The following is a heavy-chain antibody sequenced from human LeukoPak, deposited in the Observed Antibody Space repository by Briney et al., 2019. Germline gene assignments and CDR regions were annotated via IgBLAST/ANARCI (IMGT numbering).Heavy chain of an antibody. CDR3: AKDTILSGYFDY. CDR1: GFTFSSYA. Sequence: GGSLRLSCAASGFTFSSYAMSWVREAPGKGLEWVSAISGSGGSTYYADSVKGRFTISRDNSKNTLYLQMNSLRAEDTAVYYCAKDTILSGYFDYWGQGTLVTVSS. D-gene: IGHD3-3*01. J-gene: IGHJ4*02. CDR2: ISGSGGST. V-gene: IGHV3-23*01.